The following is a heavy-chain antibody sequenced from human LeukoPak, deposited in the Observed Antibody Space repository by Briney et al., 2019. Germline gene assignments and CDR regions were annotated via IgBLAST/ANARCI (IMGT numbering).Heavy chain of an antibody. V-gene: IGHV4-61*02. Sequence: SETLSLTCTVSGGSISSGSYYWRWIRQPAGKGQEWIGRIYTSGSTNYNPSLKSRVTISVDTSKNQFSLKLSSVTAADTAVYYCATEGIAVGRWDYWGQGTLVTVSS. J-gene: IGHJ4*02. D-gene: IGHD6-19*01. CDR3: ATEGIAVGRWDY. CDR1: GGSISSGSYY. CDR2: IYTSGST.